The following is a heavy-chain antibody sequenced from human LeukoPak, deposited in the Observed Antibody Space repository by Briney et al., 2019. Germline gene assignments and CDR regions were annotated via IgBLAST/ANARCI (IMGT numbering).Heavy chain of an antibody. CDR3: AKDMTTVTFFDY. J-gene: IGHJ4*02. V-gene: IGHV3-30*02. CDR2: IRYDGSNK. CDR1: GFTFSSYG. D-gene: IGHD4-17*01. Sequence: PGGSLRLSCAASGFTFSSYGMHWVRQAPGKGLGWVAFIRYDGSNKYYADSVKGRFTISRDNSKNTLYLQMNSLRAEDTAVYYCAKDMTTVTFFDYWGQGTLVTVSS.